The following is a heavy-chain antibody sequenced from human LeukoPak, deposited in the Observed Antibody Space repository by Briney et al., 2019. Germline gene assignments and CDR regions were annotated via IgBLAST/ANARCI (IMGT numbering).Heavy chain of an antibody. Sequence: GGSLRLSCTASGFTFSSYSMSWVRQAPGKGLEWVAVISYDGSNKYHADSVKGRFTISRDNSKNTLSLQMNSLRLEDTAVYYCARDKYGYNTPIDYWGQGTLVTVSS. CDR3: ARDKYGYNTPIDY. D-gene: IGHD5-24*01. CDR2: ISYDGSNK. J-gene: IGHJ4*02. V-gene: IGHV3-30-3*01. CDR1: GFTFSSYS.